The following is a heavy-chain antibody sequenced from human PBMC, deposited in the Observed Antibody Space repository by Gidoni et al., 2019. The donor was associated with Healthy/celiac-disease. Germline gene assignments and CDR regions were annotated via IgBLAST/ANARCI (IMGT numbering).Heavy chain of an antibody. V-gene: IGHV4-39*01. CDR1: GGSISSSSYY. J-gene: IGHJ4*02. D-gene: IGHD3-10*01. CDR3: ASLYYYGSGTR. CDR2: IYFSGST. Sequence: QLQLQESGPGLVKPSETLSLTCTVSGGSISSSSYYWGWIRQPPGKGLEWIGSIYFSGSTYYNPSLKSRVTISVDTSKNQFSPKLSSVTAADTAVYYCASLYYYGSGTRWGQGTLVTVSS.